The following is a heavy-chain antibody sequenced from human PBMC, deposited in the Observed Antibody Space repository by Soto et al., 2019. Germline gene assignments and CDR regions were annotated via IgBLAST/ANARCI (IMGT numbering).Heavy chain of an antibody. Sequence: QVQLVESGGGVVQPGRSLRLSCAASGFTFSSYGRHWVRQAPGKGLEWVAVISYDGSNKYYADSVKGRFTISRDNSKNTLYLQMNSLRAEDTAVDYCAKGRSYSSSWREPGVWGQGTTVTVSS. D-gene: IGHD6-13*01. CDR3: AKGRSYSSSWREPGV. CDR2: ISYDGSNK. J-gene: IGHJ6*02. V-gene: IGHV3-30*18. CDR1: GFTFSSYG.